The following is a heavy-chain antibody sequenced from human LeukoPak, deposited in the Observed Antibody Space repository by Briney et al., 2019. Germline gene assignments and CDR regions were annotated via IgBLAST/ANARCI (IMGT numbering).Heavy chain of an antibody. CDR2: ISSSSSTK. CDR3: AKESSYYDSSGYYSGYFDY. CDR1: GFTFSTYS. D-gene: IGHD3-22*01. J-gene: IGHJ4*02. Sequence: PGGSLRLSCAASGFTFSTYSMNWVRQAPGKGLEWVSYISSSSSTKYYADSVKGRFTISRDNSKNTLYLQMNSLRAEDTAVYYCAKESSYYDSSGYYSGYFDYWGQGTLVTVSS. V-gene: IGHV3-48*01.